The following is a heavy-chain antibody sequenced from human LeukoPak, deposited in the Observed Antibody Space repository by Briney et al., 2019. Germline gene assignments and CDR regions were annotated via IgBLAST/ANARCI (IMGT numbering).Heavy chain of an antibody. CDR2: ISYDGSNK. D-gene: IGHD3-10*01. J-gene: IGHJ6*02. CDR3: AKDFVDGSEGYYGMDV. V-gene: IGHV3-30*18. CDR1: GFTFSSYG. Sequence: GGSLRLSCAASGFTFSSYGMHWVRQAPGKGLEWVAVISYDGSNKYYADSVKGRFTISRDNSKNTLYLQMNSLRAEDTAVYYCAKDFVDGSEGYYGMDVWGQGTTVTVSS.